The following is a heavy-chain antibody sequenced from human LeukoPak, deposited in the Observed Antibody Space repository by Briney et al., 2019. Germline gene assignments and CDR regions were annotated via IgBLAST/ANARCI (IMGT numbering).Heavy chain of an antibody. CDR2: ISGSSST. CDR1: GFTFSNYA. V-gene: IGHV3-23*01. J-gene: IGHJ4*02. CDR3: AKAFYYGSGSYYCSFDY. Sequence: GGSLRLSCAASGFTFSNYAMNWVRQAPGKGLEWVSVISGSSSTYYTDSVKGRFTISRDNSKSTLFLQMNSLRADDTAVYYCAKAFYYGSGSYYCSFDYWGQGTLVTVSS. D-gene: IGHD3-10*01.